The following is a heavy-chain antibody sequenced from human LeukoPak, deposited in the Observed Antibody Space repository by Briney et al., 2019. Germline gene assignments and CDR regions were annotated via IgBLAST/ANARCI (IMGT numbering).Heavy chain of an antibody. Sequence: GTSVKVSCKASGYTFTSYYMHWVRQAPGQGLEWMGIINPSGGSTSYAQKFQGRVTMTRDMSTSTVYMELSSLRSEDTAVYYCARGVGDGSGSYYYYYMDVWGKGTTVTVSS. V-gene: IGHV1-46*01. CDR1: GYTFTSYY. J-gene: IGHJ6*03. D-gene: IGHD3-10*01. CDR2: INPSGGST. CDR3: ARGVGDGSGSYYYYYMDV.